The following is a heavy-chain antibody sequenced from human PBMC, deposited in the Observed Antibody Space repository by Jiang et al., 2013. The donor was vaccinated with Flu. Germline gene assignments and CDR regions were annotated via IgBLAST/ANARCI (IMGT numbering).Heavy chain of an antibody. CDR1: GGSISNYH. J-gene: IGHJ4*02. Sequence: PGLVKPSETLSLTCDVSGGSISNYHWNWIRQPAGKGLEWIGSIYYSGSTYYNPSLKSRVTISVDTSKNQFSLKLSSVTAADTAVYYCASNIGYCSSTSCYGVGPDYWGQGTLVTVSS. CDR2: IYYSGST. D-gene: IGHD2-2*01. CDR3: ASNIGYCSSTSCYGVGPDY. V-gene: IGHV4-4*07.